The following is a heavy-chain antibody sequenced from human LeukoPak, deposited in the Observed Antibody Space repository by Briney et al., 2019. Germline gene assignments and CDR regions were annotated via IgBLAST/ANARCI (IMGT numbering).Heavy chain of an antibody. CDR3: AKDLTWAAAGGGFDY. D-gene: IGHD6-13*01. CDR2: ISGSGFTT. V-gene: IGHV3-23*01. J-gene: IGHJ4*02. Sequence: SGGSLRLSCVASEFTFKNYAMTWVRQAPGKGLEWVSGISGSGFTTYYADSVKGRFTISRDNSKNTLYVQMNSLRAEDTAVYFCAKDLTWAAAGGGFDYWGQGTLVTVSS. CDR1: EFTFKNYA.